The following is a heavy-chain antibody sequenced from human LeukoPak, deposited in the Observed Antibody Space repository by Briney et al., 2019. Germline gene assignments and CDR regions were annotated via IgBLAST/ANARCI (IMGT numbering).Heavy chain of an antibody. V-gene: IGHV1-18*01. D-gene: IGHD4-17*01. CDR3: ARHLHRRVRDSGDYTFDY. Sequence: ASVKVSCKVSGYTFLNYGISWVRQAPGQGLEWVGRISAYNGNTRYAQKFQGRVTMTTDTSTTTGYLELRSLRSDDTAVYYCARHLHRRVRDSGDYTFDYWGQGTLISVSS. J-gene: IGHJ4*02. CDR2: ISAYNGNT. CDR1: GYTFLNYG.